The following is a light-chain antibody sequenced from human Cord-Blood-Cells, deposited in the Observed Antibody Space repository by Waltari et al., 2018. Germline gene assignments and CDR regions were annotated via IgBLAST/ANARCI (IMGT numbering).Light chain of an antibody. CDR2: DVS. V-gene: IGLV2-14*03. CDR1: SSAVGGYHY. J-gene: IGLJ1*01. CDR3: SSYTSSSTLYV. Sequence: QSALTQPASVSGSPGQSITISCTGTSSAVGGYHYVSWYQQHPGKAPKLMISDVSNRPSGVSNRFSGSKSGNTASLTISGLQAEDEADYYCSSYTSSSTLYVFGTGTKVTVL.